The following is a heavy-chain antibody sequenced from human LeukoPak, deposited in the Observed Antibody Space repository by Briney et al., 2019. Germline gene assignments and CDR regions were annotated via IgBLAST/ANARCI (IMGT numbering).Heavy chain of an antibody. CDR1: GFTFDDYA. CDR2: ISWNSGSI. D-gene: IGHD6-13*01. CDR3: ARDPGSSWSEMSFDY. V-gene: IGHV3-9*01. Sequence: PGRSLRLSCAASGFTFDDYAMHWVRQAPGKGLEWVSGISWNSGSIGYADSVKGRFTISRDNAKNSLYLQMNSLGAEDTAVYYCARDPGSSWSEMSFDYWGQGTLVTVSS. J-gene: IGHJ4*02.